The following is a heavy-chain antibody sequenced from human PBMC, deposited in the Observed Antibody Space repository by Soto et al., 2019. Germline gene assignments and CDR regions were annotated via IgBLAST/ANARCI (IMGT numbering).Heavy chain of an antibody. Sequence: GGSLRLSCAASGFTFSSYAMHWVRQAPGKGLEWVAVISYDGSNKYYADSVKGRFTISRDNSKNTLYLQMNSLRAEDTAVYYCARDQARRGYSYGLDYWGQGTLVTVSS. D-gene: IGHD5-18*01. J-gene: IGHJ4*02. CDR3: ARDQARRGYSYGLDY. V-gene: IGHV3-30-3*01. CDR2: ISYDGSNK. CDR1: GFTFSSYA.